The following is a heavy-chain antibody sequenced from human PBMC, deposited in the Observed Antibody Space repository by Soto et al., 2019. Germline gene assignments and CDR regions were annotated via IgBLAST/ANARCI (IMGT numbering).Heavy chain of an antibody. CDR1: GFTFSSYG. D-gene: IGHD6-6*01. CDR3: ARDQFFASRPRYYYGMYF. J-gene: IGHJ6*02. CDR2: IWYDGSNK. V-gene: IGHV3-33*01. Sequence: GGSLRLSCAASGFTFSSYGMHWVRQAPGKGLEWVAVIWYDGSNKYYADSVKGRFTISRDNSKNTLYLQMNSLRAEDTAVYYCARDQFFASRPRYYYGMYFWGQGSTVTVS.